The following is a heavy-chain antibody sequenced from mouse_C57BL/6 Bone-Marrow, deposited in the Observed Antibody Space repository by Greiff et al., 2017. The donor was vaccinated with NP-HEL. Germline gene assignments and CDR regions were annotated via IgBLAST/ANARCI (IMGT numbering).Heavy chain of an antibody. CDR1: GYTFTSYG. CDR2: IYPRGGNT. D-gene: IGHD1-1*01. V-gene: IGHV1-81*01. J-gene: IGHJ3*01. Sequence: QVQLQQSGAELARPGASVKLSCKASGYTFTSYGISWVKQRPGQGLEWIGEIYPRGGNTYYNEKFKGKATLTADKSSSTAYMERRSLTSEDSAVYFCAREAYYGSSYAWFAYWGQGTLVTVSA. CDR3: AREAYYGSSYAWFAY.